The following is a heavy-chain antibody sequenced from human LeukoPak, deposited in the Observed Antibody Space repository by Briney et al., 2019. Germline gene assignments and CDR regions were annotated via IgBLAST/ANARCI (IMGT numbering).Heavy chain of an antibody. Sequence: GGSLRLSCAASGFTFSDYYMSWLRQAPGKGLEWVSYISSSGSTIYYADSVKGRFTISRDNAKNSLYLQMNSLRAEDTAVYYCAREGDHYYDSSGYYTPDFDYWGQGTLVTVSS. CDR2: ISSSGSTI. CDR3: AREGDHYYDSSGYYTPDFDY. CDR1: GFTFSDYY. D-gene: IGHD3-22*01. J-gene: IGHJ4*02. V-gene: IGHV3-11*04.